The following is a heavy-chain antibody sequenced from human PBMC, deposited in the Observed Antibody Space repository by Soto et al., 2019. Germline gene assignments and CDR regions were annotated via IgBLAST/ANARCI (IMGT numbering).Heavy chain of an antibody. J-gene: IGHJ6*03. CDR3: ARGSTGYCSSTSCYLTHLQYYYYMDV. Sequence: ASVKVSCKASGYTFTSYYMHWVRQAPGQGLEWMGIINPSGGSTSYAQKFQGRVTMTRDTSTSTVYMELSSLRSEDTAVYYCARGSTGYCSSTSCYLTHLQYYYYMDVWGKGTTVTVSS. V-gene: IGHV1-46*01. D-gene: IGHD2-2*03. CDR1: GYTFTSYY. CDR2: INPSGGST.